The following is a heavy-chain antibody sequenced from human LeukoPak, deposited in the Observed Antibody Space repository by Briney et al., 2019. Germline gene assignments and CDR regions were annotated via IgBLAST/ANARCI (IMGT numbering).Heavy chain of an antibody. CDR1: GFTFSNAW. D-gene: IGHD6-19*01. CDR2: IKSKTDGGTT. J-gene: IGHJ4*02. Sequence: GGSPRLSCAASGFTFSNAWMSWVRQAPGKGLEWVGRIKSKTDGGTTDYAAPVKGRFTISRDDSKNTLYLQMNSLKTEDTAVYYCTTDRTINSSGWYFLWKNWGQGTLVTVSS. CDR3: TTDRTINSSGWYFLWKN. V-gene: IGHV3-15*01.